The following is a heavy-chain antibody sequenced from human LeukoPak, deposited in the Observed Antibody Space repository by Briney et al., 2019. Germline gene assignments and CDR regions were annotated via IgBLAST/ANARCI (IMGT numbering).Heavy chain of an antibody. Sequence: RGSLRLSCAASGFTFSSAWMTWVRQAPGKGLDWVSAISGSGGSTYYADSVKGRFSISRDNSKNTLYLQMNSLRAEDTAVYYCAKLQSVVIPAAMLGFDYWGQGILVTVSS. CDR1: GFTFSSAW. CDR2: ISGSGGST. D-gene: IGHD2-2*01. V-gene: IGHV3-23*01. CDR3: AKLQSVVIPAAMLGFDY. J-gene: IGHJ4*02.